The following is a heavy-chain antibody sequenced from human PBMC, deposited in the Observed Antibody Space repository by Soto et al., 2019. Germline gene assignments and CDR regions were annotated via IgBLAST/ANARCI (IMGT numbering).Heavy chain of an antibody. CDR3: ARVGTDYGSGGPYYSAY. J-gene: IGHJ4*02. V-gene: IGHV3-21*06. CDR1: GFSFRSYY. CDR2: ISPSSSFL. D-gene: IGHD3-10*01. Sequence: DVQLVESGGGLVKPGGSLRLSCAASGFSFRSYYMNWVRQAPGRGLEWVSSISPSSSFLSYADSLKGRFTISRDNAKSSVNLQMNSLRAEDTAVYYCARVGTDYGSGGPYYSAYWGQGILVTVAS.